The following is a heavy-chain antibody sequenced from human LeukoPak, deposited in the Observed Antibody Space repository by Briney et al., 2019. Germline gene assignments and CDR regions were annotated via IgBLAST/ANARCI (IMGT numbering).Heavy chain of an antibody. J-gene: IGHJ4*02. Sequence: GESLKISCKGSGYSFTSYWIGWVRQMPRKGLEWMGIIYPGDSDTRYSPSFQGHVTISADKSPSTAYLQWSSLKAWDTGMDYCWRSYYYYSSGYYDYWGQGTLVTVSS. CDR2: IYPGDSDT. CDR1: GYSFTSYW. V-gene: IGHV5-51*01. D-gene: IGHD3-22*01. CDR3: WRSYYYYSSGYYDY.